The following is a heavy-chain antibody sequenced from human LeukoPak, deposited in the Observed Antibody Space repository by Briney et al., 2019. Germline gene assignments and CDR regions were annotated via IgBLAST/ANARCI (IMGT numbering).Heavy chain of an antibody. CDR2: ISSSSSYI. Sequence: PGGSLRLSCAASGFTFSSYSMNWVRQAPGKGLEWVSSISSSSSYIYYADSVKGRFTISRDNSKNTLYLQMNSLRAEDTAVYYCARDKGSYYYYYMDVWGKGTTVTVSS. CDR3: ARDKGSYYYYYMDV. D-gene: IGHD3-10*01. CDR1: GFTFSSYS. V-gene: IGHV3-21*01. J-gene: IGHJ6*03.